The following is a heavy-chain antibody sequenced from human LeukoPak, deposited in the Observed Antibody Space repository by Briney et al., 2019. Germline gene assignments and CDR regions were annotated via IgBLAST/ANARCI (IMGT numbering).Heavy chain of an antibody. V-gene: IGHV3-53*01. J-gene: IGHJ4*02. CDR2: IYSDGST. Sequence: QPGQSLRLSCAASGLIVSTKYMSWVRQPPGKGLEWLSVIYSDGSTSYADSVKGRFTISRDNSKNTLYLQMNSLRAEDTAVYYCVRDDGYSPYDYWGQGTLVTVSS. D-gene: IGHD5-24*01. CDR3: VRDDGYSPYDY. CDR1: GLIVSTKY.